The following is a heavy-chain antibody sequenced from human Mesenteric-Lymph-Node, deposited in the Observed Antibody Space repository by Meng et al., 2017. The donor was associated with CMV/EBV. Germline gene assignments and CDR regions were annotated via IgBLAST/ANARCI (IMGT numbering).Heavy chain of an antibody. CDR3: ARDSTTVELYNWFDP. V-gene: IGHV4-61*01. D-gene: IGHD4-23*01. CDR2: IYYSGST. J-gene: IGHJ5*02. CDR1: GGSVSSGSYY. Sequence: SETLSLTCTVSGGSVSSGSYYWSWIRQPPGKGLEWIGYIYYSGSTNYNPSLKSRVTISVDTSKNQFSLKLSSVTAADTAIYYCARDSTTVELYNWFDPWGQGTLVTVSS.